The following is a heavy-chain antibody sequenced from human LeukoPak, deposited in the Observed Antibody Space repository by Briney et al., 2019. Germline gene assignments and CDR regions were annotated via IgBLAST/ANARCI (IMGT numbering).Heavy chain of an antibody. J-gene: IGHJ3*02. CDR2: IRANGETT. V-gene: IGHV3-23*01. D-gene: IGHD7-27*01. Sequence: GGSLRHSCAASGFTFTHYGMNWVRQAPGKGLEWVSGIRANGETTYYADSVRGRFTISRDNSRSMVWLQMNSLTAEDTAMYYCGRDLNWGAFDIWGLGTLVTVSS. CDR1: GFTFTHYG. CDR3: GRDLNWGAFDI.